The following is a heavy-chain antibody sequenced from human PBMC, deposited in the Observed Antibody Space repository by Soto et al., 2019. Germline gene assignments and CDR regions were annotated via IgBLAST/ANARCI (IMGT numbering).Heavy chain of an antibody. V-gene: IGHV3-23*01. D-gene: IGHD4-17*01. CDR2: ISGSGGST. J-gene: IGHJ1*01. Sequence: HPGGSLRLSCAASGFTFSSYAMSWVRQAPGKGLEWVSAISGSGGSTYYADSVKGRFTISRDNSKNTLYLQMNSLRAEDTAVYYCAKADYGDYEYFQHWGQGTLVTVSS. CDR1: GFTFSSYA. CDR3: AKADYGDYEYFQH.